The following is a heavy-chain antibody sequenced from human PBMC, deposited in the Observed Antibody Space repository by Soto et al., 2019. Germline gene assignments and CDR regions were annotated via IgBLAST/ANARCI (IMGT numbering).Heavy chain of an antibody. D-gene: IGHD2-15*01. J-gene: IGHJ6*02. CDR1: GFSFDSYA. CDR3: ARDLSHCIGGRCFSSNGIDV. CDR2: ISYDGVNK. Sequence: ESGGGVVQPGRSLTLSCAASGFSFDSYAMHWGRQAPGKLAWFAIISYDGVNKFYADSVRGLFTISRDNSKNTLYVQMDSLRGDDTAVYYCARDLSHCIGGRCFSSNGIDVWGQGTTVTVSS. V-gene: IGHV3-30-3*01.